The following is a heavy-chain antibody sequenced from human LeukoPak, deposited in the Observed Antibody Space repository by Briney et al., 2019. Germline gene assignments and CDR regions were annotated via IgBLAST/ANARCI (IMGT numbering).Heavy chain of an antibody. Sequence: GGSLRLSCAASGFTFSSYAMSWVRQAPGKGLEWVSAISGSGGSTYYADSVKGRLTISRDNSKNTLYLQMNSLRAEDTAVYYCAKSRRQQLVLLGYWGQGTLVTVSS. J-gene: IGHJ4*02. D-gene: IGHD6-13*01. V-gene: IGHV3-23*01. CDR1: GFTFSSYA. CDR3: AKSRRQQLVLLGY. CDR2: ISGSGGST.